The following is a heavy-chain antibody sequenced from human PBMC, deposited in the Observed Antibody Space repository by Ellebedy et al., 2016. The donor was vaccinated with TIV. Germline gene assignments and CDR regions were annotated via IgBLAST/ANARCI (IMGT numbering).Heavy chain of an antibody. CDR3: ARGPVSGSYDY. V-gene: IGHV1-69*06. J-gene: IGHJ4*02. Sequence: SVKVSXKASGGTFSSYAISWVRQAPGQGLEWMGGIIPIFGTANYAQKFQGRVTITADKSTSTAYMELSSLRSEDTAVYYCARGPVSGSYDYWGQGTLVTVSS. D-gene: IGHD1-26*01. CDR1: GGTFSSYA. CDR2: IIPIFGTA.